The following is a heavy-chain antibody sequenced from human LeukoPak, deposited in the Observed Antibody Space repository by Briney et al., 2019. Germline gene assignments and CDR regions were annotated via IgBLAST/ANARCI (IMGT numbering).Heavy chain of an antibody. CDR3: AVYDNRKYYFNY. Sequence: GSLRLSCAASGFTVSSNYMSWVRQAPGKGLEWVSIIYSGGSTYYADSVKGRFTISRDNSKNTLYFQMNSLRAEDTAVYYCAVYDNRKYYFNYWGQGTLVTVSS. D-gene: IGHD3-22*01. CDR1: GFTVSSNY. J-gene: IGHJ4*02. CDR2: IYSGGST. V-gene: IGHV3-53*01.